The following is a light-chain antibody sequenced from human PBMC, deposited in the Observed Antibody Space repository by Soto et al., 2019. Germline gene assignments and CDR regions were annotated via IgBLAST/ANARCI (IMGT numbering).Light chain of an antibody. V-gene: IGLV2-11*01. J-gene: IGLJ1*01. Sequence: QSALTQPRSVSGSPGQSVTISCTGTSSDVGTYDFVSWYQQHPGKAPRLMIFDVSERPSGVPDRFSGSKSGNTASLTISGLQAEDEADYYCFSFTSTNTHVFGSGTKVTVL. CDR1: SSDVGTYDF. CDR3: FSFTSTNTHV. CDR2: DVS.